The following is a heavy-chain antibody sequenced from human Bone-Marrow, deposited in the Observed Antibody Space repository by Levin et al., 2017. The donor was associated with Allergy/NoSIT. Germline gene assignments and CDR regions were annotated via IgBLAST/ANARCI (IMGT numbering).Heavy chain of an antibody. CDR2: IKTKTDGGTT. D-gene: IGHD5-12*01. V-gene: IGHV3-15*01. J-gene: IGHJ4*02. CDR3: TTVKWRYSGYVFDY. CDR1: GITFNNAW. Sequence: PGGSLRLSCAASGITFNNAWMSWVRQAPGKGLEWVGTIKTKTDGGTTDYAAPVKGRFTISRDDSKNTLYLQMNSLKTEDTAVYYCTTVKWRYSGYVFDYWGQGNLVTVSS.